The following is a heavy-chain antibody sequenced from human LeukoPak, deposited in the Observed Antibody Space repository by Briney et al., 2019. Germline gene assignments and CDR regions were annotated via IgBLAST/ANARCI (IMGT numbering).Heavy chain of an antibody. CDR2: INPKSGGT. CDR1: GYTFTDHY. J-gene: IGHJ4*02. D-gene: IGHD6-13*01. V-gene: IGHV1-2*07. Sequence: ASVKVPCKASGYTFTDHYVHWVRQAPGQGLEWMGWINPKSGGTKYARKFQGRVTMARDTSISTAYMELSRLRFDDTAIFYCARGILQQQLVANWGQGSLVTVSS. CDR3: ARGILQQQLVAN.